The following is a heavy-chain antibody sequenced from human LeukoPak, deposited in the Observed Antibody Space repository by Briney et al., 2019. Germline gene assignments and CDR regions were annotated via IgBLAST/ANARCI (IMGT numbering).Heavy chain of an antibody. Sequence: PGGSLRLSCAASGFTVSSNYMSWVRQAPGKGLEWVSVIYSGGSTYYAGSVKGRFTISRDNSKNTLYLQMNSLRAEDTAVYYCARDSRFYGDYGFDYWGQGTLVTVSS. J-gene: IGHJ4*02. CDR2: IYSGGST. CDR1: GFTVSSNY. CDR3: ARDSRFYGDYGFDY. V-gene: IGHV3-66*01. D-gene: IGHD4-17*01.